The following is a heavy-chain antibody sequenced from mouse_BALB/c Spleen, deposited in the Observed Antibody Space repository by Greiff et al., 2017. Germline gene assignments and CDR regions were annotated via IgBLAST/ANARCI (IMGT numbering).Heavy chain of an antibody. CDR1: GYTFTSYW. CDR3: TRDGNCDY. D-gene: IGHD1-1*01. Sequence: QVQLQQPGAELVRPGASVKLSCKASGYTFTSYWINWVKQRPGQGLEWIGNIYPSDSYTNYNQKFKDKATLTVDKSSSTAYMQLSSPTSEDSAVYYCTRDGNCDYWGQGTTLTVAS. V-gene: IGHV1-69*02. J-gene: IGHJ2*01. CDR2: IYPSDSYT.